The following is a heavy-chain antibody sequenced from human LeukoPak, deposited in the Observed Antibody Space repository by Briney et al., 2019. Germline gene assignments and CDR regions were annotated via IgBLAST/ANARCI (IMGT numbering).Heavy chain of an antibody. CDR3: ARGRGDFWSGYRVPPFDP. Sequence: SETLSLTCAVYGGSFSGYYWSWIRQPPGKGLEWIGEINHSGSTNYNPSLKSRVTISVDTSKNQFSLKLSSVTAADTAVYYCARGRGDFWSGYRVPPFDPWGQGTLVTVSS. D-gene: IGHD3-3*01. V-gene: IGHV4-34*01. CDR1: GGSFSGYY. J-gene: IGHJ5*02. CDR2: INHSGST.